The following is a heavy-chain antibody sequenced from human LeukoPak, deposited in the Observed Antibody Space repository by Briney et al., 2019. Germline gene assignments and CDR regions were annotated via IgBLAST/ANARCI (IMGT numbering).Heavy chain of an antibody. CDR2: VYPSDSNF. J-gene: IGHJ4*02. Sequence: GESLKISCKGSGYSFTTYWIVWVRQMPGKGLEWMGIVYPSDSNFRHSPSFQGQVTISADKSISTAYLQWSRLKASDTAMYYCARSTSGGYYFDYWGQGTLVTVSS. D-gene: IGHD1-26*01. CDR3: ARSTSGGYYFDY. V-gene: IGHV5-51*01. CDR1: GYSFTTYW.